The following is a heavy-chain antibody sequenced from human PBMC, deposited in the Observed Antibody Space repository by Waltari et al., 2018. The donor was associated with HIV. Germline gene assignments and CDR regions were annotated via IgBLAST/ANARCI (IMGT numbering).Heavy chain of an antibody. CDR3: ARIGTFPHNYAIDF. D-gene: IGHD1-26*01. CDR1: GFPFTKYW. V-gene: IGHV3-7*01. Sequence: EVQLMESGGGLVQSGGSLRLSCAASGFPFTKYWMSWVRQTPGKGLEWVAYIKDDGSEKYYMGSVKGRFTISRDNAKNSMFLQMNSLRAEDTAVYYCARIGTFPHNYAIDFWGQGTTVTVSS. J-gene: IGHJ6*02. CDR2: IKDDGSEK.